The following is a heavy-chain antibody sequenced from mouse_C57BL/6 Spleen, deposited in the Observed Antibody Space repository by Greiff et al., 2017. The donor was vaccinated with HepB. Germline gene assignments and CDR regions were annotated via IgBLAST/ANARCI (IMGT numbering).Heavy chain of an antibody. CDR1: GYAFSSSW. J-gene: IGHJ1*03. V-gene: IGHV1-82*01. Sequence: QVQLKQSGPELVKPGASVKISCKASGYAFSSSWMNWVKQRPGKGLEWIGRIYPGDGDTNYNGKFKGKATLTADKSSSTAYMQLSSLTSEDSAVYFCGREGRVGYFDGWGTGTTVTVSS. D-gene: IGHD3-3*01. CDR2: IYPGDGDT. CDR3: GREGRVGYFDG.